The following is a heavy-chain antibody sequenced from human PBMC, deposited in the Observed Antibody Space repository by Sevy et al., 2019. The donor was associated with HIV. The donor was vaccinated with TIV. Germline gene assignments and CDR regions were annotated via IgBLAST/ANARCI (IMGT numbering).Heavy chain of an antibody. CDR1: GLTFSNSW. J-gene: IGHJ4*02. V-gene: IGHV3-7*01. CDR3: LKGRGGY. CDR2: IKEDGSDK. D-gene: IGHD3-16*01. Sequence: GGSLRLSCAASGLTFSNSWMGWVRQAPGKGLEWVATIKEDGSDKYYVDSVKGRFIVSRDNTKNSVFLQMNSLRDEDTAVYYCLKGRGGYWGQGALVTVSS.